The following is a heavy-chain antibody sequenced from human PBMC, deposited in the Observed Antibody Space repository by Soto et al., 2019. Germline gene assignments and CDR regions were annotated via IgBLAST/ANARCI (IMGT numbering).Heavy chain of an antibody. V-gene: IGHV4-38-2*02. Sequence: SETLSLTCSVSGYSISSGFYWDWIRQPPGKGLEWIGSIYHRGNTYYNPSHNGRITISLDTSKNQFSLRLTSVTAADTAVYYCARGEVRGLIATGLDYRGQGALVTVSS. CDR3: ARGEVRGLIATGLDY. D-gene: IGHD3-10*01. J-gene: IGHJ4*02. CDR1: GYSISSGFY. CDR2: IYHRGNT.